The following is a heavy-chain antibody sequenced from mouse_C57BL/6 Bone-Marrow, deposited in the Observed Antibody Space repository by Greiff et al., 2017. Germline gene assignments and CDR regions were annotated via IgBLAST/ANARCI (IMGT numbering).Heavy chain of an antibody. D-gene: IGHD1-1*02. CDR1: GYAFTSYW. J-gene: IGHJ2*01. CDR2: IDPSDSYT. Sequence: VQLQQPGAELVMPGASVKLSCKASGYAFTSYWMHWVKQRPGQGLEWIGEIDPSDSYTNYNQKFKGKSTLTVDKSSSTAYMQLSSLTSEDSAVYYCARYGYWGQGTTLTVSS. CDR3: ARYGY. V-gene: IGHV1-69*01.